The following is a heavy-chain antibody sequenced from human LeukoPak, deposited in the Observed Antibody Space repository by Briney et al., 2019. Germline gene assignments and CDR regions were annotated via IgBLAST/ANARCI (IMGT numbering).Heavy chain of an antibody. J-gene: IGHJ4*02. V-gene: IGHV3-30*18. D-gene: IGHD3-22*01. CDR1: GGSFSGYY. Sequence: LSLTCAVYGGSFSGYYWSWIRQPPGKGLEWVAVISYDGSNKYYADSVKGRFTISRDNSKNTLYLQMNSLRAEDTAVYYCAKDSYYYDSSGYLDYWGQGTLVTVSS. CDR3: AKDSYYYDSSGYLDY. CDR2: ISYDGSNK.